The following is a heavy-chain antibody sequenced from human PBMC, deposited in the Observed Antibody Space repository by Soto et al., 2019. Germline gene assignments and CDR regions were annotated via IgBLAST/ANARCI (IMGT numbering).Heavy chain of an antibody. V-gene: IGHV6-1*01. CDR1: GDSVSSNSAA. CDR2: TYYRSKWYN. D-gene: IGHD6-6*01. Sequence: PSQTLSLTCAISGDSVSSNSAAWNWIGQSPSRGLEWLGRTYYRSKWYNDYAVSVKSRITINPDTSKTQFSLQLNSVTPEDTAVYYCARDGKSSSSLYYYYYGMDVWGQVTTVTVSS. J-gene: IGHJ6*02. CDR3: ARDGKSSSSLYYYYYGMDV.